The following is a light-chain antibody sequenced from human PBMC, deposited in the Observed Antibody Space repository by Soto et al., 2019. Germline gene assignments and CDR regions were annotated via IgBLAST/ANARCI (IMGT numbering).Light chain of an antibody. CDR2: DVS. CDR1: SSDVGGYNY. V-gene: IGLV2-14*01. J-gene: IGLJ2*01. Sequence: QSALTQPASVSGSPGQSITLSCTGTSSDVGGYNYVSWYQQHPGKAPKLMIYDVSNRPSGVSNRFSGSKSCNTASLTISGLQAEDEADYYCSSYTSSSTLVVFGGGTKLTV. CDR3: SSYTSSSTLVV.